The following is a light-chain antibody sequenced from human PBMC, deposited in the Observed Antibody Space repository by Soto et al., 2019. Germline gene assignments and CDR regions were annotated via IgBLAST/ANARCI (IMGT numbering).Light chain of an antibody. V-gene: IGKV3-11*01. CDR2: DAS. Sequence: EIVLTRSPATLSLSPGERATLSCRASQSVSSYLAWYQQKPGQAPRLLIYDASNRATGIPARFSGSGSGTDFTLTISSLEPEDFAVYYCQQRSIWPLTFGGGTKVEIK. CDR1: QSVSSY. J-gene: IGKJ4*01. CDR3: QQRSIWPLT.